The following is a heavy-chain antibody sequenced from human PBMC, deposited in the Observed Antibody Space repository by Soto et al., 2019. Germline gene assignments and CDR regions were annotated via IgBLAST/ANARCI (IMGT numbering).Heavy chain of an antibody. J-gene: IGHJ6*02. Sequence: PSETLSLTCTVSGGSISSGGYYWSWIRQHPGKGLEWIGYIYYSGSTYYNPSLKSRVTISVDTSKNQFSLKLSSVTAADTAVYYCARDRKDLIGYYYYGMDVWGQGTTVTVSS. CDR2: IYYSGST. CDR3: ARDRKDLIGYYYYGMDV. D-gene: IGHD3-22*01. CDR1: GGSISSGGYY. V-gene: IGHV4-31*03.